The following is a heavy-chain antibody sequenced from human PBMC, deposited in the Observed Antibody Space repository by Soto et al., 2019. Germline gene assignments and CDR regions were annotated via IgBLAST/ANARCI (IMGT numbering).Heavy chain of an antibody. V-gene: IGHV5-51*01. CDR2: IQPRDSDT. CDR1: GYIFTNYW. CDR3: ARSPVVASIDYYGMDV. D-gene: IGHD5-12*01. Sequence: GESLKISCKGSGYIFTNYWIGWVRQMPGRGLEWMGIIQPRDSDTKYNPSFQDQVTISADKSITTAYLHWSGLKASGTALYFCARSPVVASIDYYGMDVWGQGTTVTVS. J-gene: IGHJ6*02.